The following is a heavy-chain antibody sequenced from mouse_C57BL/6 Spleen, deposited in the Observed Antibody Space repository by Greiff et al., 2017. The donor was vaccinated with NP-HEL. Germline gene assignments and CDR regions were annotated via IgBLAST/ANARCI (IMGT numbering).Heavy chain of an antibody. Sequence: EVQLVESGGDLVKPGGSLKLSCAASGFTFSSYGMSWVRQTPDKRLEWVATISSGGSYTYYPDSVKGRFTISRDNAKNTLYLQMSSLKSEDTAMYYCARQGQYYYGSSYDFDYWGQGTTLTVSS. D-gene: IGHD1-1*01. CDR3: ARQGQYYYGSSYDFDY. V-gene: IGHV5-6*01. J-gene: IGHJ2*01. CDR2: ISSGGSYT. CDR1: GFTFSSYG.